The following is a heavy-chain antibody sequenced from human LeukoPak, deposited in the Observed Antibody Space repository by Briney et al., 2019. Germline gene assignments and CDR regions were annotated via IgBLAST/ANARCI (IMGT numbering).Heavy chain of an antibody. Sequence: GGSLRLSCAAYGFTFRTYGMNWVRQAPGKGLEWVAIISYDGSNEDYADSVKGRFTISRDNSKNTLYLQMNSLRAEDSAVYYCAKSRVRGVYYFDYWGQGTLVTVSS. V-gene: IGHV3-30*18. CDR1: GFTFRTYG. CDR3: AKSRVRGVYYFDY. CDR2: ISYDGSNE. J-gene: IGHJ4*02. D-gene: IGHD3-10*02.